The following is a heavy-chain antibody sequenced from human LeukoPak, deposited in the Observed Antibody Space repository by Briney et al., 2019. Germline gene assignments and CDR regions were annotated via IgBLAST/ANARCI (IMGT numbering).Heavy chain of an antibody. J-gene: IGHJ5*02. CDR2: IYTSGST. CDR1: GGSISSYY. Sequence: SETLSLTCTVSGGSISSYYWSWIRQPAGKGLEWIGRIYTSGSTNYNPSLKSRVTMSVDTSKNQFSLKLSSVTAADTAVYYCARESSIVVVPAANRRGNWFDPWGQGTLVTVSS. D-gene: IGHD2-2*01. V-gene: IGHV4-4*07. CDR3: ARESSIVVVPAANRRGNWFDP.